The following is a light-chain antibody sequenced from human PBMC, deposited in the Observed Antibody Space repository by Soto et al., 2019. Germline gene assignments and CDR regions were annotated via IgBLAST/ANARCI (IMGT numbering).Light chain of an antibody. J-gene: IGLJ3*02. CDR3: ATWEDNLTARV. V-gene: IGLV1-47*01. Sequence: QSVLIQPPSASGTPGQRVTISCSGSSSNIGSNYVYWFQQLPGAAPKLLIYRNNQRPSGVPDRFSGSKSGTSASLAISGLRSEDEAYYYCATWEDNLTARVFGGGTKVTVL. CDR2: RNN. CDR1: SSNIGSNY.